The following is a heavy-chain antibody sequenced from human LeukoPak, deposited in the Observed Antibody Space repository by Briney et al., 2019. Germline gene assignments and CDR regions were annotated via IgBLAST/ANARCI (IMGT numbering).Heavy chain of an antibody. D-gene: IGHD5-12*01. Sequence: GGSLRLSCAASGFTFSDYYMSWIRQAPGKGLEWVSYISSSGSTIYYADSVKGRFTISRDNAKNSLYLQMSSLRAEDTAVYYCASSGSPDYFDYWGQGTLVTVSS. CDR3: ASSGSPDYFDY. J-gene: IGHJ4*02. CDR2: ISSSGSTI. V-gene: IGHV3-11*01. CDR1: GFTFSDYY.